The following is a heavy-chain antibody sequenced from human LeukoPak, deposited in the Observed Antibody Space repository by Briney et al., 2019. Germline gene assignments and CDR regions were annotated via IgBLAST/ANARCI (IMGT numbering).Heavy chain of an antibody. Sequence: PGGSLRLSCAASGFTFSSYSMNWVRQAPGKGLEWVSSISSSSSYTYYADSVKGRFTISRDNAKNSLYLQMNSLRAEDTAVYYCARELGTNYFDHWGQGTLVTVSS. J-gene: IGHJ4*02. V-gene: IGHV3-21*01. CDR3: ARELGTNYFDH. CDR1: GFTFSSYS. CDR2: ISSSSSYT. D-gene: IGHD7-27*01.